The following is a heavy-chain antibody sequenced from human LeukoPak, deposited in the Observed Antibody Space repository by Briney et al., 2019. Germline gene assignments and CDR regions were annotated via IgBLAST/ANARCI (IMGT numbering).Heavy chain of an antibody. Sequence: EWVSVLYSGGNTYYADSVKGRFTISRDNSKNTLYLQMNSLRAEYTAVYYCASCTGIAGAMTNYCGQGTLVTVSS. CDR2: LYSGGNT. CDR3: ASCTGIAGAMTNY. J-gene: IGHJ4*02. D-gene: IGHD1-26*01. V-gene: IGHV3-53*01.